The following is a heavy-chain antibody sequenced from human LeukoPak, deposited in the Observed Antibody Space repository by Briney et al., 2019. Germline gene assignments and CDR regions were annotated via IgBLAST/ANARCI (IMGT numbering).Heavy chain of an antibody. J-gene: IGHJ1*01. V-gene: IGHV3-33*01. CDR2: IWYDGSNK. CDR3: ARDSDYGDYQGYFQH. Sequence: GGSLRLSCAASGFTFSSYGMHWVRQAPGKGLEWVAVIWYDGSNKYYADSVKGRFTISRDNSKNTLYLQMNSLRAEDTAVNYCARDSDYGDYQGYFQHWGQGTLVTVSS. D-gene: IGHD4-17*01. CDR1: GFTFSSYG.